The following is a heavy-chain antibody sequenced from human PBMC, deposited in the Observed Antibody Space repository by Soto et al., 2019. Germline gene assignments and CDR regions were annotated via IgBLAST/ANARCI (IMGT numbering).Heavy chain of an antibody. V-gene: IGHV3-66*01. J-gene: IGHJ6*02. Sequence: LRLSCAASGFTVSSNYMSWVRQAPGKGLEWISIIYSAGNTYYADSVKGRFTISRDNSKNTLYLQMNSLGAEDAAVYYCARDFVVGGPTINYYYGMDVWGQGTTVTVSS. CDR1: GFTVSSNY. CDR3: ARDFVVGGPTINYYYGMDV. D-gene: IGHD1-26*01. CDR2: IYSAGNT.